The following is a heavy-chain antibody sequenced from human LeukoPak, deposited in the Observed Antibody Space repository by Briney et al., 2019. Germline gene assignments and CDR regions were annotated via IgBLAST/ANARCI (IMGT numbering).Heavy chain of an antibody. CDR1: GFTFSDYY. V-gene: IGHV3-11*01. D-gene: IGHD2-15*01. Sequence: PGGSLRLYCAASGFTFSDYYMSWIRQAPGKGPEWVSYISSSGSTIYYADSVKGRFTISRDNAKNSLYPQMNSLRAEDTAVYYCARDYCSGGSCYSPAGYFDYWGQGTLVTVSS. CDR2: ISSSGSTI. CDR3: ARDYCSGGSCYSPAGYFDY. J-gene: IGHJ4*02.